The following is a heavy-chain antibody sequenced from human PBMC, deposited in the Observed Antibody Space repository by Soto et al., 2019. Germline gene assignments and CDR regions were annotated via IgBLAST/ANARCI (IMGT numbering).Heavy chain of an antibody. Sequence: TLYLTCTVSRGTISSVGYYLSWIRQHPGTGLECIGYISYSGSTYYNPSLKSRVTISVDTSNNQFSLILNFVTAADTAVYYCARGVLHWGQGTLVTVSA. J-gene: IGHJ4*01. CDR1: RGTISSVGYY. CDR3: ARGVLH. CDR2: ISYSGST. V-gene: IGHV4-31*03.